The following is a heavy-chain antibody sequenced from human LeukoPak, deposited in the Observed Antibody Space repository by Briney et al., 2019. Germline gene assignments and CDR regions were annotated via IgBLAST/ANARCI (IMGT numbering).Heavy chain of an antibody. J-gene: IGHJ3*02. Sequence: GESLKISCETSGYSFSDFWIGWVRQKPGKGLEWMGVIYPPDSDTRYSQSFQGRVIISVDKSTRTAYLQWSSLKATDTAMYYCARRPSTFPDGFDIWGQGTMVTVSS. CDR3: ARRPSTFPDGFDI. D-gene: IGHD3-3*02. CDR1: GYSFSDFW. V-gene: IGHV5-51*01. CDR2: IYPPDSDT.